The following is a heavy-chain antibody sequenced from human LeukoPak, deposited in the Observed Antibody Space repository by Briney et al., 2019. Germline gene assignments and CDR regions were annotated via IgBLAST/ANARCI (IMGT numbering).Heavy chain of an antibody. CDR1: GFTFTTSW. D-gene: IGHD5-12*01. Sequence: QTGGSLRLSCAASGFTFTTSWLSWVRQAPGKGLEWVANIKPDGSDKYYVDPVKGRFTISRDNAKNSLYLQMNSLRAEDTAVYYCASLSSIVATYWGQGTLVTVSS. V-gene: IGHV3-7*01. J-gene: IGHJ4*02. CDR2: IKPDGSDK. CDR3: ASLSSIVATY.